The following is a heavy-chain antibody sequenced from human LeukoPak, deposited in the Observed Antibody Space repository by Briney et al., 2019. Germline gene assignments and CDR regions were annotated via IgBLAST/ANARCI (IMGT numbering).Heavy chain of an antibody. D-gene: IGHD3-10*01. Sequence: GESLRLSCAASGCTFSSYAMSWVRQAPGRGLEWVSAISGSGGSTHYPDSEKGRFTISSDNSKNTLYLQMNSLRAEDTAVYYCAKDRAVRGVTHFDYWGQGTLVTVSS. V-gene: IGHV3-23*01. CDR1: GCTFSSYA. CDR3: AKDRAVRGVTHFDY. CDR2: ISGSGGST. J-gene: IGHJ4*02.